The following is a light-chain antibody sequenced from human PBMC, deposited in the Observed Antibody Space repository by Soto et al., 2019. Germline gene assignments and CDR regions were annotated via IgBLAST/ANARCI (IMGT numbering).Light chain of an antibody. J-gene: IGKJ5*01. V-gene: IGKV3-11*01. CDR3: QQYENLPT. Sequence: EIVLTQSPATLSLSPGERATLSCRASQSVYSYLAWYQQKPGQAPRLLIYDASNRATGIPARFSGSGSGTDFTLTIGRLQPEDIATYYCQQYENLPTFGQGTRLEIK. CDR1: QSVYSY. CDR2: DAS.